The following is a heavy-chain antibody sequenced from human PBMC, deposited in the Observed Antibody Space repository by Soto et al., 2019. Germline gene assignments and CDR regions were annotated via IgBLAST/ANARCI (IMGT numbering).Heavy chain of an antibody. V-gene: IGHV3-21*01. CDR3: ARDLSEPAAAYYYYYMDV. Sequence: GGSLRLSCAASGFTFSSYSMNWVRQAPGKGLEWVSSISSSSSYIYYADSVKGRFTISRDNAKNSLYLQMNSLRAEDTAVYYCARDLSEPAAAYYYYYMDVWGKGTTVTVSS. D-gene: IGHD2-2*01. CDR2: ISSSSSYI. J-gene: IGHJ6*03. CDR1: GFTFSSYS.